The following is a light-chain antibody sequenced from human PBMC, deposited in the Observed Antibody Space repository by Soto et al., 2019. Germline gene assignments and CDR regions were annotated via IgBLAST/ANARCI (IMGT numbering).Light chain of an antibody. CDR2: DAP. V-gene: IGKV1-5*01. CDR3: QQLNNYTRT. J-gene: IGKJ1*01. CDR1: QSVSRR. Sequence: DIQRTQSPSTLSASVGDRITITCRASQSVSRRLAWYQKKPGKDPKLLIYDAPSLESGVPSRFSGSGSGTEFTLTISRLQTEDFATYYCQQLNNYTRTFGQGTKVDIK.